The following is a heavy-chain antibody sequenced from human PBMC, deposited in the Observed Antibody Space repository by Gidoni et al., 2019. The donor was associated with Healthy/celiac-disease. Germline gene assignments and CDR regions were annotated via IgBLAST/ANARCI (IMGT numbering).Heavy chain of an antibody. Sequence: EVQLVESGGGLVQPGGSLRLSCAASGFTFSSYDMHWVRQATGKGLEWVSAIGTAGDTYYPGSVKGRFTISRENAKNSLYLQMNSLRAGDTAVYYCARSRVVPGYYYYYYMDVWGKGTTVTVSS. V-gene: IGHV3-13*01. CDR2: IGTAGDT. CDR1: GFTFSSYD. D-gene: IGHD2-2*01. CDR3: ARSRVVPGYYYYYYMDV. J-gene: IGHJ6*03.